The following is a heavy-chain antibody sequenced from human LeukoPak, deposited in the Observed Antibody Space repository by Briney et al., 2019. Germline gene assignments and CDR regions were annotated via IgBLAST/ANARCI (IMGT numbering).Heavy chain of an antibody. J-gene: IGHJ4*02. CDR2: INWNGANT. CDR3: ARGFDGNFDY. CDR1: GFTFDDYG. V-gene: IGHV3-20*04. Sequence: GGSLRLSCAASGFTFDDYGMSWVRQAAGKGLEWVSGINWNGANTDYADSVKGRFTISRDNTKNSLYLQMNSLRAEDTALYYCARGFDGNFDYWGQGTLVTVSP. D-gene: IGHD3-9*01.